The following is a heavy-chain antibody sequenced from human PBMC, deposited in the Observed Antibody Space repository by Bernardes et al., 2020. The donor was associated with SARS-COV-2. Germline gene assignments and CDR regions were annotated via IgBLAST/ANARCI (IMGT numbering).Heavy chain of an antibody. CDR1: GYSFTSYW. V-gene: IGHV5-10-1*01. CDR2: IDPSDSYT. Sequence: GESLKLSSKGSGYSFTSYWISWVRQMPGKGLEWMGRIDPSDSYTNYSPSFQGHVTISADKSISTAYLQWSSLKASDTAMYYCARLEVRFGIVVVMNYWGQGTLVTVSS. D-gene: IGHD3-22*01. CDR3: ARLEVRFGIVVVMNY. J-gene: IGHJ4*02.